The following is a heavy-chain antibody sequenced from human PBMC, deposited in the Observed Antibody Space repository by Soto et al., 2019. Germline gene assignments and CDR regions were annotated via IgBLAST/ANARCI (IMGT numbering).Heavy chain of an antibody. CDR1: GYTFTSYD. V-gene: IGHV1-8*01. J-gene: IGHJ6*02. Sequence: GASVKVSCKASGYTFTSYDINWVRQATGQGLEWMGWMNPNSGNTGYARKFQGRVTMTRNTSISTAYMELSSLRSEDTAVYYCASWKRVRGPANYYYGMDVWGQGTTVTVSS. CDR3: ASWKRVRGPANYYYGMDV. CDR2: MNPNSGNT. D-gene: IGHD3-10*01.